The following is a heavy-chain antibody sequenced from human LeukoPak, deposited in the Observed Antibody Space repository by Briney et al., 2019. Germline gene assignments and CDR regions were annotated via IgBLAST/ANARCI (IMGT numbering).Heavy chain of an antibody. J-gene: IGHJ4*02. D-gene: IGHD6-6*01. CDR3: AVSSSSSPYYFDY. CDR1: GGSSSGYY. Sequence: SETLSLTCAVYGGSSSGYYWSWIRQPPGKGLEWIGEISHSGNTNYSPSLRSRITISLDTSKNQFSLKLSSVTAADTAVYYCAVSSSSSPYYFDYWGQGTLVTVSS. V-gene: IGHV4-34*01. CDR2: ISHSGNT.